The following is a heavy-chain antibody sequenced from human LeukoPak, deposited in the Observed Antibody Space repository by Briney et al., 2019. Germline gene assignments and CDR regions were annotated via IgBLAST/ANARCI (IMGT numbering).Heavy chain of an antibody. CDR3: ARGGARDIWYFAY. D-gene: IGHD2-21*01. V-gene: IGHV3-30*02. Sequence: GGSLRLSCEVSGFTFSAYGIHWVRQSPGKGLEWVAFVRYDGRDKFYADSVKGRFIVSKDNSRTTLQLQMNSLRSEDTAVHFCARGGARDIWYFAYWGQGTLVTVSS. CDR2: VRYDGRDK. CDR1: GFTFSAYG. J-gene: IGHJ4*02.